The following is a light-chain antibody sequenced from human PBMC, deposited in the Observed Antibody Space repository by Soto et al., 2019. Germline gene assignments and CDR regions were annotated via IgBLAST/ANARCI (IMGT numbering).Light chain of an antibody. J-gene: IGKJ2*01. CDR1: QSISNY. CDR3: QQCYSASYT. CDR2: AAS. V-gene: IGKV1-39*01. Sequence: DIQMTQSPSSLSASVGDRVTITCRASQSISNYLNWYQQIPGKAPKLLIYAASSLQSGVLSRFSGSGSGTDFTLTISSLQPEDFATYYCQQCYSASYTFGQGTKLEIK.